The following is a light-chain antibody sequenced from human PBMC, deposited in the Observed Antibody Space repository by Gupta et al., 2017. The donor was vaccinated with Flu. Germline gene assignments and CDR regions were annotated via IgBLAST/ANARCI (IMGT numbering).Light chain of an antibody. J-gene: IGKJ1*01. Sequence: PSTLSASIGGRVTITCRSSQSISSWLAWYQQKPGKAPKLLIYKASTLESGVPSRFSGSGSGTEFTLTISSLQPDDFATYYCQQYNTYSRTFGQGTKVEIK. V-gene: IGKV1-5*03. CDR3: QQYNTYSRT. CDR2: KAS. CDR1: QSISSW.